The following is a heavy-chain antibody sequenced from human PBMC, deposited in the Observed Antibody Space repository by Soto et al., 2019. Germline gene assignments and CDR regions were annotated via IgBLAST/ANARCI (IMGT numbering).Heavy chain of an antibody. CDR3: VKDSYSNYSPYSYYSMVF. CDR2: ISYDGNKE. D-gene: IGHD4-4*01. J-gene: IGHJ6*02. V-gene: IGHV3-30*18. CDR1: GFTFTKYG. Sequence: GGSLRLSCEVSGFTFTKYGMHWVRQAPGKGLEWVAVISYDGNKEYFADSVKGRFTISRDNARNKLYLQMNSLRGNDTAVYYCVKDSYSNYSPYSYYSMVFWGQGTTVTVS.